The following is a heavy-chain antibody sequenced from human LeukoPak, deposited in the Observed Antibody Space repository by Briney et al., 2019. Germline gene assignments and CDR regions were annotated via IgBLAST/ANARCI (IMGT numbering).Heavy chain of an antibody. CDR1: GYTFTSYY. Sequence: ASVKVSCKASGYTFTSYYMHWVRQAPGQGLEWMGWISAYNGNTNYAQKLQGRVTMTTDTSTSTAYMELRSLRSDDTAVYYCARVAAAAGPDYYYYYYMDVWGKGTTVTVSS. V-gene: IGHV1-18*04. J-gene: IGHJ6*03. D-gene: IGHD6-13*01. CDR3: ARVAAAAGPDYYYYYYMDV. CDR2: ISAYNGNT.